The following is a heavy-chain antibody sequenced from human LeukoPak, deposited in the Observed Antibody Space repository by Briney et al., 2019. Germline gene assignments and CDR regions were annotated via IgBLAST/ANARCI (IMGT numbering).Heavy chain of an antibody. CDR2: INPNSGGT. CDR3: ARDRVVGVPLLAFDI. J-gene: IGHJ3*02. D-gene: IGHD1-26*01. V-gene: IGHV1-2*04. CDR1: GYTFTGYY. Sequence: GASVKVSCTASGYTFTGYYMHWVRQAPGQGLEWMGWINPNSGGTNYAQKFQGWVTMTRDTSIRKAYMELSRLRSDDTAVYYCARDRVVGVPLLAFDIWGQGTMVTVSS.